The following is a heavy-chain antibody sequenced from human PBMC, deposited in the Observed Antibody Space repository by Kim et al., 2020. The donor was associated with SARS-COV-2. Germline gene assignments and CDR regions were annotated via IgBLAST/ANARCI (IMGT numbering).Heavy chain of an antibody. CDR1: GFTFSSYA. Sequence: GGSLRLSCAASGFTFSSYAMHWVRQAPGKGLEWVAVISYDGSNKYYADSVKGRFTISRDNSKNTLYLQMNSLRAEDTAVYYCARDYQYDYIWGRYRYTFAFGIWGQETIVTVSS. CDR2: ISYDGSNK. D-gene: IGHD3-16*02. J-gene: IGHJ3*02. V-gene: IGHV3-30-3*01. CDR3: ARDYQYDYIWGRYRYTFAFGI.